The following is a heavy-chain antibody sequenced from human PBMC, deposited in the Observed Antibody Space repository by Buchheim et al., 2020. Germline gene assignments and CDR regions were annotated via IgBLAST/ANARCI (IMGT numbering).Heavy chain of an antibody. CDR2: IVVGSGAT. D-gene: IGHD1-26*01. CDR3: VADTLHSAV. J-gene: IGHJ3*01. V-gene: IGHV1-58*01. CDR1: GFIFSNSA. Sequence: QMQVAQSGPEVKKPGTSVKVSCKSSGFIFSNSAVQWVRQARGQRLEWIGWIVVGSGATQFEQRLRDRVTITRDMSASVVYLELSRLTPGDTAVYYCVADTLHSAVWGQGT.